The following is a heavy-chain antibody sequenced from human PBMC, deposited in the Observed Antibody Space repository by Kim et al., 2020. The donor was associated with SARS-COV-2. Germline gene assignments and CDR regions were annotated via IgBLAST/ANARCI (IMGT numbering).Heavy chain of an antibody. V-gene: IGHV3-21*01. CDR2: ISSSSSYI. D-gene: IGHD6-13*01. J-gene: IGHJ4*02. Sequence: GGSLRLSCAASGFTFSSYSMNWVRQAPGKGLEWVSSISSSSSYIYYADSVKGRFTISRDNAKNSLYLQMNSLRAEDTAVYYCARVGIAAAGIHFDYWGQGTLVTVSS. CDR1: GFTFSSYS. CDR3: ARVGIAAAGIHFDY.